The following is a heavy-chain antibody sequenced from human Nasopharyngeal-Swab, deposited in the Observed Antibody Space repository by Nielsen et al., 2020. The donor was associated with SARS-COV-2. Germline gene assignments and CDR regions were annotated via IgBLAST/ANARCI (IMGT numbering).Heavy chain of an antibody. D-gene: IGHD2-21*01. CDR3: ARGSLFLDY. CDR2: INHSGST. CDR1: GGSISSSSYY. V-gene: IGHV4-39*07. Sequence: GSLRLSCTVSGGSISSSSYYWSWIRQPPGKGLEWIGEINHSGSTNYNPSLKSRVTISVDTSKNQFSLKLSSVTAADTAVYYCARGSLFLDYWGQGTLVTVSS. J-gene: IGHJ4*02.